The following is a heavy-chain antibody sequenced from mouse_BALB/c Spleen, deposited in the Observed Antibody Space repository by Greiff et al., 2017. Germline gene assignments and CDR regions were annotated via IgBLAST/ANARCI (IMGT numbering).Heavy chain of an antibody. V-gene: IGHV1-80*01. Sequence: QVQLQQSGAELVRPGSSVKISCKASGYAFSSYWMNWVKQRPGQGLEWIGQIYPGDGDTNYNGKFKGKATLTADKSSSTAYMQLSSLTSEDSAVYFCARDYYGSRGYFDYWGQGTTLTVSS. CDR1: GYAFSSYW. J-gene: IGHJ2*01. CDR2: IYPGDGDT. D-gene: IGHD1-1*01. CDR3: ARDYYGSRGYFDY.